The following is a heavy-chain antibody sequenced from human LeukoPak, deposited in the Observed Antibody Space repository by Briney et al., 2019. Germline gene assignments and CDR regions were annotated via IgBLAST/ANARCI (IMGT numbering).Heavy chain of an antibody. CDR1: TYIFTGYY. V-gene: IGHV1-2*02. J-gene: IGHJ4*02. CDR2: INPNSGGT. CDR3: ARGVGATIFADY. D-gene: IGHD1-26*01. Sequence: ASVKVSCKASTYIFTGYYIHWVRQAPGQGLEWMGWINPNSGGTNYAQKFQGRVTMTRDTSISTAYMELSRLRSDDTAVYYCARGVGATIFADYWGQGTLVTVSS.